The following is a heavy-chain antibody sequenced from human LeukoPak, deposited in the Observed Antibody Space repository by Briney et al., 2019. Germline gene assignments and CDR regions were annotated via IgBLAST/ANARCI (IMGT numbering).Heavy chain of an antibody. D-gene: IGHD3-9*01. CDR3: ARDGAYYDILTGYRNPFDY. Sequence: APVTVSCKASGYTFTSYGISWVRQAPGQGLEWMGWISAYNGNTNYAQKLQGRVTMTTDTSTSTAYMELRSLRSDDTAVYYCARDGAYYDILTGYRNPFDYWGQGTLVTVSS. J-gene: IGHJ4*02. CDR2: ISAYNGNT. CDR1: GYTFTSYG. V-gene: IGHV1-18*01.